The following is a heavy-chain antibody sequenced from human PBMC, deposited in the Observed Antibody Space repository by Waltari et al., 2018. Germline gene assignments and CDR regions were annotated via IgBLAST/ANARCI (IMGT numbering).Heavy chain of an antibody. J-gene: IGHJ4*02. CDR1: GITFTGHY. V-gene: IGHV1-2*02. Sequence: QVNLAQSGAEVKKPGASVQVSCKASGITFTGHYMHWVRQAPGQGLEWMGWINPNSGETKYAPKFQGRVAVTRDTSISTIYMEIINLTSDDTAVYYCARVWFHSGLDYWGQGTLVTVSS. D-gene: IGHD5-12*01. CDR2: INPNSGET. CDR3: ARVWFHSGLDY.